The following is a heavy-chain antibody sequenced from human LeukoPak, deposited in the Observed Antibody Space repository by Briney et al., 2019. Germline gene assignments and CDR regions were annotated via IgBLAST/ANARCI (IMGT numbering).Heavy chain of an antibody. J-gene: IGHJ4*02. D-gene: IGHD3-22*01. V-gene: IGHV3-7*03. Sequence: GGSLRLSCAASGFTFSSYWMSWVRQAPGKGLEWVANIKQDGSEKYYVDSVKGRFTISRDNAYNSLYLQMNSLRAEDTAVYHCARDLHYYHSSGSNYYFDYWGQGTLVAVSS. CDR2: IKQDGSEK. CDR3: ARDLHYYHSSGSNYYFDY. CDR1: GFTFSSYW.